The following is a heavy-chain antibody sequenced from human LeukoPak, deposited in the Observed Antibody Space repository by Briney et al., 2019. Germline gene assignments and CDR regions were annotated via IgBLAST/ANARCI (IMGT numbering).Heavy chain of an antibody. J-gene: IGHJ4*02. V-gene: IGHV3-23*01. CDR1: GFTFSSYA. CDR2: ISGSGGST. Sequence: PGASLRLSCAASGFTFSSYAMSWVRQAPGEGLEWVSEISGSGGSTYYADSVKGRFTISRDNSKNTLYLQMNSLRVEDTAVYYCAKDADPRPFYFDYWGQGILVTVSS. CDR3: AKDADPRPFYFDY.